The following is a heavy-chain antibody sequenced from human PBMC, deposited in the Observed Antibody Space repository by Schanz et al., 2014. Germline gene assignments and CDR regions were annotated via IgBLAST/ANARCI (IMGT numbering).Heavy chain of an antibody. CDR3: ARGVRIDY. CDR1: GFIFSNSW. V-gene: IGHV3-7*01. J-gene: IGHJ4*02. Sequence: EVQLVESGGGLVQPGGSLRLSCAASGFIFSNSWMSWVRQAPGKGLEWVANIKQDGSEKYYVDSVKGRFTISRDNAKNSLSLQMNSLTAEDTAVYYCARGVRIDYWGQGTLVTVSS. D-gene: IGHD3-3*01. CDR2: IKQDGSEK.